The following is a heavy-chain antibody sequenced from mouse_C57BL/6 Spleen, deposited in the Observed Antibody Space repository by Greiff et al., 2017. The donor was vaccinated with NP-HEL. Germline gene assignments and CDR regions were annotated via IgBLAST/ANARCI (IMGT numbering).Heavy chain of an antibody. Sequence: VQLQQSGAGLVRPGSSVKLSCKASGYTFTSYWMHWVKQRPIQGLEWIGNIDPSDSETHYNQKFKDKATLTVDKSSSTAYMQLSSLTSEDSAVYYCARGILRSSRGFAYWGQGTLVTVSA. D-gene: IGHD1-1*01. CDR1: GYTFTSYW. CDR3: ARGILRSSRGFAY. J-gene: IGHJ3*01. V-gene: IGHV1-52*01. CDR2: IDPSDSET.